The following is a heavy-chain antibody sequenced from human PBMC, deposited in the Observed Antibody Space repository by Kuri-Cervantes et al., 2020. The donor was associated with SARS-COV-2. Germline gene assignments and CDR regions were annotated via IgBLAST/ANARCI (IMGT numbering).Heavy chain of an antibody. Sequence: GGSRRPSCAASGFTFSSYGMNWVSQDPGKGLEWVAVIWYDGSNKYYADSVKGRFTISRDNSKNTLYLQMNSLRAEDTAVYYCARVKSEYQLPWEFWFDPWGQGTLVTVSS. V-gene: IGHV3-33*08. CDR1: GFTFSSYG. D-gene: IGHD2-2*01. J-gene: IGHJ5*02. CDR3: ARVKSEYQLPWEFWFDP. CDR2: IWYDGSNK.